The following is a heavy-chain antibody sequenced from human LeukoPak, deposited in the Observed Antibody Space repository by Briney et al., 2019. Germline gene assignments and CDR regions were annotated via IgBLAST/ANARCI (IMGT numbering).Heavy chain of an antibody. J-gene: IGHJ4*02. Sequence: GGSLRLSCAASGFTFSSYSMTWVRQAPEEGLEWVSAISGSGGSTYYADSVKGPFTISRDNSKNTLYLQMNSLRAEDTAVYYCAKGGIVGATTRFYFDYWGQGTLVTVSS. CDR3: AKGGIVGATTRFYFDY. D-gene: IGHD1-26*01. V-gene: IGHV3-23*01. CDR2: ISGSGGST. CDR1: GFTFSSYS.